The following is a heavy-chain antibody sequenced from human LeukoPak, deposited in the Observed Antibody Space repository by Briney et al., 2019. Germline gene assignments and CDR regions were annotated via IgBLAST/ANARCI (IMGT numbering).Heavy chain of an antibody. J-gene: IGHJ5*02. D-gene: IGHD3-10*01. V-gene: IGHV3-21*01. CDR2: ISSSSSYI. CDR1: GFTFSSYS. Sequence: GGSLRLSCAASGFTFSSYSMNWVRQAPGKGLEWVSSISSSSSYIYYADSVKGRFTISRDNAKNSLYLQMNSLRAEDTAVYYCARGRLMVRGVKTQPNWFDPWGQGTLVTVSS. CDR3: ARGRLMVRGVKTQPNWFDP.